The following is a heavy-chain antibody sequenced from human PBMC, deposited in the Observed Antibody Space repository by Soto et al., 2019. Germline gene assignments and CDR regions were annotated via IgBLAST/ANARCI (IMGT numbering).Heavy chain of an antibody. CDR3: AGSYCGGDCSSVYYYCGMDV. CDR1: GYTFTSYG. D-gene: IGHD2-21*02. J-gene: IGHJ6*02. V-gene: IGHV1-18*01. Sequence: QVQLVQSGAAVKKPGASVKVSCKASGYTFTSYGIRWVRQAPGQGLERMGWISAYNGNTNYAQKLQGRVTMTTDTSRSTAYMELRSLRSDDTAVYYCAGSYCGGDCSSVYYYCGMDVWGQGTMVTVSS. CDR2: ISAYNGNT.